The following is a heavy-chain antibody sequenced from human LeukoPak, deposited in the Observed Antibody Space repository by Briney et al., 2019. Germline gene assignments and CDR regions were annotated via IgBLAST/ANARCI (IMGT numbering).Heavy chain of an antibody. CDR2: IYSGGST. J-gene: IGHJ4*02. CDR3: AREREDWGLAIDY. CDR1: GFNVSSNY. V-gene: IGHV3-53*01. Sequence: PGGSLRLSFAASGFNVSSNYMSWVRQAPGKGLEWVSLIYSGGSTYYADSVKGRFTISRDNSKNTLYLQMNNLRAEDTAVYYCAREREDWGLAIDYWGQGTLVTVSS. D-gene: IGHD3/OR15-3a*01.